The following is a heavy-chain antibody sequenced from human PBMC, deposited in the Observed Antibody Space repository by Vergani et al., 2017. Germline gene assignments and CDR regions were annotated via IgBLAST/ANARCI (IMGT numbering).Heavy chain of an antibody. V-gene: IGHV1-69*08. CDR2: IIPILGIA. CDR3: ARDPDYYGSGSSPTGDY. Sequence: QVQLVQSGAEVKKPGSSVKVSCNASGGTFSSYTISWVRQAPGQGLEWMGRIIPILGIANYAQKFQGRVTITADKSTSTAYMELSSLRSEDTAVYYCARDPDYYGSGSSPTGDYWGQGTLVTVSS. CDR1: GGTFSSYT. J-gene: IGHJ4*02. D-gene: IGHD3-10*01.